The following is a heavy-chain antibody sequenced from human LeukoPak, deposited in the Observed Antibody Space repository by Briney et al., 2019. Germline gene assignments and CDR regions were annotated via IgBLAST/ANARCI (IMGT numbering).Heavy chain of an antibody. D-gene: IGHD3-16*01. CDR3: ARRGQRRTDLPDV. Sequence: SETLSLTCTVSGGSISRSYWSWMRQPAGKGPEWIGRIYGSGTITYNPSLESRVTMSVDTSKNQFSLKLSSVTAADTAIYYCARRGQRRTDLPDVWGKGTTVTVSS. V-gene: IGHV4-4*07. CDR1: GGSISRSY. CDR2: IYGSGTI. J-gene: IGHJ6*04.